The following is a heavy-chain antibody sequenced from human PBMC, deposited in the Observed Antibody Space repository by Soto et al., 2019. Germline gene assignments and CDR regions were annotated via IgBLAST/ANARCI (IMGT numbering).Heavy chain of an antibody. D-gene: IGHD6-13*01. J-gene: IGHJ4*02. V-gene: IGHV3-30*04. Sequence: GGSLRLSCAASGFTFSSYAMHWVRQAPGKGLEWVAFISYDGRNEFYADSVKGRFTISRDNSKNTLYLQMNSLRTEDTAVYHCAKDQAGSSSQTYFFDHWGQGSLVTVSS. CDR3: AKDQAGSSSQTYFFDH. CDR2: ISYDGRNE. CDR1: GFTFSSYA.